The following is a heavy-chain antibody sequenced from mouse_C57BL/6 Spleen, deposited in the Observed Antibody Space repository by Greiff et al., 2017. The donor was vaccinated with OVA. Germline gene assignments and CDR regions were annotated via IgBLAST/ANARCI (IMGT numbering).Heavy chain of an antibody. J-gene: IGHJ2*01. V-gene: IGHV10-3*01. CDR1: GFTFNTYA. Sequence: EVMLVESGGGLVQPKGSLKLSCDASGFTFNTYAMHWVRQAPGQGLEWVAHIRRNSGNYATYYADTVKDRFTNDRYYRQSMLYLQRNNFKTYDSSMYYCVREVGDYYFDYWGQGTTLTVSS. D-gene: IGHD2-13*01. CDR2: IRRNSGNYAT. CDR3: VREVGDYYFDY.